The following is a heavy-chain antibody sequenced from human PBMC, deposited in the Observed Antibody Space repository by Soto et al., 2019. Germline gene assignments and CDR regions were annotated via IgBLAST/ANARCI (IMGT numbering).Heavy chain of an antibody. CDR3: ARASKGDYLFDY. Sequence: SETLSLTCAVSGGSISSGGYSWSWIRQPPGKGLEWIGYIYHSGSTYYNPSLKSRVTISVDRSKNQFSLKLSSVTAADTVVYYCARASKGDYLFDYWGQGTLVTVSS. D-gene: IGHD3-16*01. V-gene: IGHV4-30-2*01. J-gene: IGHJ4*02. CDR2: IYHSGST. CDR1: GGSISSGGYS.